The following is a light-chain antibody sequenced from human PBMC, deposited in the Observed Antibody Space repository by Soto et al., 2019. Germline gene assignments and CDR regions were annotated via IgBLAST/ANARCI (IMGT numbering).Light chain of an antibody. J-gene: IGLJ1*01. CDR1: SSDVGGYNY. V-gene: IGLV2-14*01. CDR3: SSYTSSLYV. CDR2: DVS. Sequence: QSVLTQRASVSGSPGQSITISCTGTSSDVGGYNYVSWYQQHPGKAPKLMIYDVSNRPSGVSNRFSGSKSGNTASLTISGLQAEDEADYYCSSYTSSLYVFGTGTKVTVL.